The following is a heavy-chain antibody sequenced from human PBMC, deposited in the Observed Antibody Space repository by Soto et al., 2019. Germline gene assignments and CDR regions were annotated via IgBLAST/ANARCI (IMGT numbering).Heavy chain of an antibody. CDR3: ARDGNKRNAFDI. CDR2: MNPNSGNT. CDR1: GYTFTSSD. Sequence: ASVKVSCKASGYTFTSSDINWVRQATGQGLEWMGWMNPNSGNTGYAQKFQGRVTMTRNTSISTAYMELSSLRSEDTAVYYCARDGNKRNAFDIWGQGTMVTVSS. J-gene: IGHJ3*02. V-gene: IGHV1-8*01.